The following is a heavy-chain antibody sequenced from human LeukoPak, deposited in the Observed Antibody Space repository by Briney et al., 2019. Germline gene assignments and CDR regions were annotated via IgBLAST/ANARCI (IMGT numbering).Heavy chain of an antibody. D-gene: IGHD4-17*01. CDR2: ISYDGSKK. CDR1: GFTFSRYG. CDR3: ARNDYGTYYFHY. Sequence: GGSLRLSCAASGFTFSRYGMHWVRQAPGKGLEWVAVISYDGSKKYYADSVKGRFTISRDNSKNTLYLQMNSLRAEDTAVYYCARNDYGTYYFHYWGQGTLVTVSS. V-gene: IGHV3-30-3*01. J-gene: IGHJ4*02.